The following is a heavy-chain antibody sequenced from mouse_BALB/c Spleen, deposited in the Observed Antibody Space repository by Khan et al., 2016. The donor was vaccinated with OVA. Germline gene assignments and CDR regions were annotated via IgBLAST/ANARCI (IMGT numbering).Heavy chain of an antibody. CDR2: IYPGNSDT. J-gene: IGHJ3*01. D-gene: IGHD2-12*01. Sequence: VQLQQSGTVLARPGTSVKMSCKASGYTFTSYWMHWVKQRPGQGLEWIGAIYPGNSDTSYNQKFKGKAKLNAVTSTSTAYMELSSLTNEDSAVYYCTXFCYLFAYWGQGTLVTVSA. V-gene: IGHV1-5*01. CDR1: GYTFTSYW. CDR3: TXFCYLFAY.